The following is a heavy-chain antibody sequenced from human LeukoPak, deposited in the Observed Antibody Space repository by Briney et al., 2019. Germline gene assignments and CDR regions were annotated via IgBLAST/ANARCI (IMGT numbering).Heavy chain of an antibody. CDR3: ARWAGITTYYSGMDV. Sequence: SETLSLTCTVSGDSIRSYYWSWIRQPPGKGLGWVGYIYYSGSTNYNPSLKSRVTTSVDTSKNQFSLKLSSVTAADTAVYYCARWAGITTYYSGMDVWGQGTTVTVSS. V-gene: IGHV4-59*01. D-gene: IGHD1-1*01. CDR1: GDSIRSYY. CDR2: IYYSGST. J-gene: IGHJ6*02.